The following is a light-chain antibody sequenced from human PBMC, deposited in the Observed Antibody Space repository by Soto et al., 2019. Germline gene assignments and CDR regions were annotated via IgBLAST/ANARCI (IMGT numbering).Light chain of an antibody. V-gene: IGKV3-20*01. CDR2: GAS. Sequence: VMTQSPVTLSVSPGERATLSCRASQSVTSTYLAWYQQKPGQAPRLLIYGASSRATGVPDRFSGSGSGTDFTLTISRLEPEDFAVYFCHHYASTFGQGTKVDIK. CDR1: QSVTSTY. J-gene: IGKJ1*01. CDR3: HHYAST.